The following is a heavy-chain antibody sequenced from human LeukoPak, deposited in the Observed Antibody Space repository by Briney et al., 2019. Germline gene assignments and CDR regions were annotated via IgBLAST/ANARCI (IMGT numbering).Heavy chain of an antibody. V-gene: IGHV1-69*13. CDR2: IIPIFGTA. D-gene: IGHD2-15*01. J-gene: IGHJ6*02. Sequence: WASVKVSCKASGYTFTSYAMHWVRQAPGQGLEWMGGIIPIFGTANYAQKFQGRVTITADESTSTAYMELSSLRSEDTAVYYCARGGNPLRAYYYYGVDVWGQGTTVTVSS. CDR3: ARGGNPLRAYYYYGVDV. CDR1: GYTFTSYA.